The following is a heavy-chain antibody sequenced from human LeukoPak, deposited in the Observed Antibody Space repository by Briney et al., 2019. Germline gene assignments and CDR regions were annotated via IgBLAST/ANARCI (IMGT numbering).Heavy chain of an antibody. D-gene: IGHD3-10*01. V-gene: IGHV3-7*01. CDR2: IKQDGSEK. CDR3: ARVSMVRGAKYFQH. CDR1: GFTFSSYW. J-gene: IGHJ1*01. Sequence: GGSLRLSCAASGFTFSSYWMSWVRQAPGKGLEWVANIKQDGSEKYYVDSVKGRFTISRDNAKNSLYLQMNSLRAEDTAVYYCARVSMVRGAKYFQHWGQGTLVTVSS.